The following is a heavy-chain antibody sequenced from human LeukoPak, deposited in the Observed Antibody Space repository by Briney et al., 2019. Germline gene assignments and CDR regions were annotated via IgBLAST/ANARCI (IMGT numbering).Heavy chain of an antibody. V-gene: IGHV4-59*01. D-gene: IGHD3-16*01. CDR2: IYNSGTT. CDR1: GGPLGTYS. J-gene: IGHJ4*02. Sequence: SETLSLTRTHSGGPLGTYSWSWLRQPPGKGLEWIGNIYNSGTTNYNPSLMSRVTISVDTSKNQFSLKLSSVTAADTAVYYCVRQGGYWGQGTLVTVSS. CDR3: VRQGGY.